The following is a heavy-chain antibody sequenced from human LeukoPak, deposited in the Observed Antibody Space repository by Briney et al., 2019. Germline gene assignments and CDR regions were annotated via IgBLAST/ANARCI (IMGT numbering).Heavy chain of an antibody. D-gene: IGHD1-7*01. CDR3: ARKQTGTMYDV. CDR2: FSSGGSA. J-gene: IGHJ4*02. CDR1: GGSISSSRYY. V-gene: IGHV4-39*07. Sequence: PSETLSLTCIVPGGSISSSRYYWACIRQSPGKGLEWIGTFSSGGSAYYNPSLTSRASISKDTSDNQFSLRLYSVTAADTAAYYCARKQTGTMYDVWGQGTQVTVSS.